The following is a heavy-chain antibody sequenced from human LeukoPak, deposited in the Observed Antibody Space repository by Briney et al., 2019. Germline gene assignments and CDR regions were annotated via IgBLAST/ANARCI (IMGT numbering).Heavy chain of an antibody. CDR1: GGSLSSGDYY. CDR3: FSRLEVVPGGMDV. Sequence: PSETLSLTCTVSGGSLSSGDYYWSWIRQPPGKGLEWIGYIYYSGSTYYNPSLKSRVTISVDTSKNQFSLKLSSVTAADTAVYYCFSRLEVVPGGMDVWGQGTTVTVSS. J-gene: IGHJ6*02. D-gene: IGHD2-2*01. V-gene: IGHV4-30-4*03. CDR2: IYYSGST.